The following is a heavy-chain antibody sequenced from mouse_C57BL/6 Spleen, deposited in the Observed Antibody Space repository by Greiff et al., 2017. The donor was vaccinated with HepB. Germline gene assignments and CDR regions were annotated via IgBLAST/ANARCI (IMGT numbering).Heavy chain of an antibody. J-gene: IGHJ2*01. D-gene: IGHD1-1*01. Sequence: QVQLQQSGPELVKPGASVKISCKASGYAFSSSWMNWVKQRPGKGLEWIGRIYPGDGDTNYNGKFKGKATLTADKSSSTAYMQLSSLTSEDSAVYFCAGASPDPYGSSYLFDYWGQGTTLTVSS. CDR1: GYAFSSSW. CDR2: IYPGDGDT. CDR3: AGASPDPYGSSYLFDY. V-gene: IGHV1-82*01.